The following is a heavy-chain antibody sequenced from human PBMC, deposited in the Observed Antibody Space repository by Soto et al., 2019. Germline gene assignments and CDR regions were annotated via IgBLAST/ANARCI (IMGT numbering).Heavy chain of an antibody. V-gene: IGHV5-10-1*01. D-gene: IGHD3-22*01. CDR3: ARQIYDSDTGPNFQYYFDS. CDR2: IDPSDSHP. CDR1: GYSFTNYY. Sequence: GESLKISCKGSGYSFTNYYISWVRQMPGKGLEWMGKIDPSDSHPNYSPSFQGHVTFSATKSITTVFLQWSSLRASDTAMYYCARQIYDSDTGPNFQYYFDSWGQGTPVTVSS. J-gene: IGHJ4*02.